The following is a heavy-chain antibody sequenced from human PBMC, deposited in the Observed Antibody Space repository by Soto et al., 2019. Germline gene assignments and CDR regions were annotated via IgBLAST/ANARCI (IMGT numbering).Heavy chain of an antibody. J-gene: IGHJ3*01. Sequence: QVQLVESGGDLVKPGGSLRLSCAASGFTFSDHFMSWIRQAPGKGLAWISYMTPSGSSRSYADSVKGRFTISRDNAKNSLYLQLNSLRGDDTAVYYGARELRGNYFTFDLWGQGTMVTVSS. CDR1: GFTFSDHF. V-gene: IGHV3-11*01. D-gene: IGHD1-7*01. CDR3: ARELRGNYFTFDL. CDR2: MTPSGSSR.